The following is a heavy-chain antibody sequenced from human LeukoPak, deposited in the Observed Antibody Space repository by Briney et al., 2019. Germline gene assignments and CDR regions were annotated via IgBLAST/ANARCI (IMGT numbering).Heavy chain of an antibody. J-gene: IGHJ4*02. Sequence: SQTLSLTCTVSGGSISSGGYYWSWIRQHPGKGLEWIGYIYYSGSTYYNPSLKSRVTISVDTSKNQFSLKLSSGTAADTAVYYCARGGGYYQVTDYWGQGTLVTVSS. CDR2: IYYSGST. CDR3: ARGGGYYQVTDY. V-gene: IGHV4-31*03. CDR1: GGSISSGGYY. D-gene: IGHD3-22*01.